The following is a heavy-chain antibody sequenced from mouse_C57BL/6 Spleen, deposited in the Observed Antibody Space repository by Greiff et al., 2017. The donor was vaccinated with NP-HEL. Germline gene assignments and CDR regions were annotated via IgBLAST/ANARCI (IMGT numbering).Heavy chain of an antibody. J-gene: IGHJ2*01. CDR1: GFNIQNTY. Sequence: VQLQQSVAELVRPGASVKLSCTASGFNIQNTYMHWVKQRPEQGLEWIGRIDPANGNTKYAPKFQGKATITADTSSNTAYLQLSSLTSEDTAIYYCARYGYTYYFDYWGQGTTLTVSS. CDR2: IDPANGNT. V-gene: IGHV14-3*01. CDR3: ARYGYTYYFDY. D-gene: IGHD2-2*01.